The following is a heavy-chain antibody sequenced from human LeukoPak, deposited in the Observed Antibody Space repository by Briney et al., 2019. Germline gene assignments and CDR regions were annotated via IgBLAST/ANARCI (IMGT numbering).Heavy chain of an antibody. CDR2: IYTSGST. V-gene: IGHV4-4*07. Sequence: SETLSLTCTVSGGSISSYYWSWIRQPAGKGLEWIGRIYTSGSTNYNPSLKSRVTMSVDTSKNQFSLKLSSVTAADTAVYYCARDDCSSTSCYTRGISPDYWGQGTLVTVSS. CDR1: GGSISSYY. CDR3: ARDDCSSTSCYTRGISPDY. J-gene: IGHJ4*02. D-gene: IGHD2-2*02.